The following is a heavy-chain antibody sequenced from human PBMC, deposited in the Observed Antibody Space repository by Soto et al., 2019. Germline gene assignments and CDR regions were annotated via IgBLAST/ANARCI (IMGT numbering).Heavy chain of an antibody. Sequence: PGGSLRLSCAASGFTFSSYAMHWVRQAPGKGLEWVAVISYDGSNKYYADSVKGRFTISRDNSKNTLYLQMNSLRAEDTAVYYCARVPSYDSSGYHFDYWGQGTLVTVSS. V-gene: IGHV3-30-3*01. CDR2: ISYDGSNK. J-gene: IGHJ4*02. CDR3: ARVPSYDSSGYHFDY. CDR1: GFTFSSYA. D-gene: IGHD3-22*01.